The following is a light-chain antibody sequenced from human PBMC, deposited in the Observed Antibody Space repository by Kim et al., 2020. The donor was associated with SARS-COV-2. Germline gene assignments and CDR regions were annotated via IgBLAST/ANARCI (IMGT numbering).Light chain of an antibody. Sequence: EIVLTQSPVTLPVSPVERATLSFRASQSVTINLAWYQQKPGQAPRLLIYRTSTRATGVPTRFTGSGSDTEFTLTISSLQSEDYAVYYCKHYHNWPPLTFGPGTKLEI. CDR2: RTS. CDR1: QSVTIN. V-gene: IGKV3-15*01. J-gene: IGKJ2*01. CDR3: KHYHNWPPLT.